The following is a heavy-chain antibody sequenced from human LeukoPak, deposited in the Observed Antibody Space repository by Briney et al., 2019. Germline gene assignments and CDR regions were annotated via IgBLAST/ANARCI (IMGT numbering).Heavy chain of an antibody. CDR3: ARGRSTTVTTWYYFDY. J-gene: IGHJ4*02. CDR1: GGSFSGYY. CDR2: INHSGST. V-gene: IGHV4-34*01. D-gene: IGHD4-17*01. Sequence: PSETLSLTCAVYGGSFSGYYWSWIRQPPGKGLEWIGEINHSGSTNYNPSLKSRVTISVDTSKNRFSLKLSSVTAADTAVYYCARGRSTTVTTWYYFDYWGQGTLVTVSS.